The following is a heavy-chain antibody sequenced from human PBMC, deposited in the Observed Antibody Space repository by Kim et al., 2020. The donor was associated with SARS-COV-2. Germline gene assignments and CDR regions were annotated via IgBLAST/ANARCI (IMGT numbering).Heavy chain of an antibody. CDR1: GFTFSSYG. CDR3: ARYSSSSTKYYYYYGMDV. J-gene: IGHJ6*02. D-gene: IGHD6-13*01. CDR2: IWYDGSNK. V-gene: IGHV3-33*01. Sequence: GGSLRLSCAASGFTFSSYGMHWVRQAPGKGLEWVAVIWYDGSNKYYADSVKGRFTISRDNSKNTLYLQMNSLRAEDTAVYYCARYSSSSTKYYYYYGMDVWGQGTTVTVSS.